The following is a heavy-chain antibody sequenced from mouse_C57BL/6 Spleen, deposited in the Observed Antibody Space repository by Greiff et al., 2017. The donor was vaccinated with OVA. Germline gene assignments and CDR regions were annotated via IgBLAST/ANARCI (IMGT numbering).Heavy chain of an antibody. Sequence: QVQLKQPGAELVRPGSSVKLSCKASGYTFTSYWMDWVKQRPGQGLEWIGNIYPSDSETHYTQQFKDKATLTVDKSSSTAYMQLSSLTSEDSAVYYCARGKFGYWGQGTTLTVSS. CDR3: ARGKFGY. J-gene: IGHJ2*01. CDR1: GYTFTSYW. CDR2: IYPSDSET. V-gene: IGHV1-61*01.